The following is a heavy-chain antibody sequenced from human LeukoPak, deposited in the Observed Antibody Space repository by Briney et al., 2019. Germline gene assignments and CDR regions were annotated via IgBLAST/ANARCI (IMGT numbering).Heavy chain of an antibody. CDR3: ATVSTTGTTKAFDI. CDR2: FDPEDGET. V-gene: IGHV1-24*01. CDR1: GYTLTELS. D-gene: IGHD1-1*01. J-gene: IGHJ3*02. Sequence: ASVKVSCKVSGYTLTELSMHWVRQAPGKGLEWMGGFDPEDGETIYAQKFQGRVTMTEDTSTDTAYMELSSLRSEDTAVYYCATVSTTGTTKAFDIWGQGTMVTVSS.